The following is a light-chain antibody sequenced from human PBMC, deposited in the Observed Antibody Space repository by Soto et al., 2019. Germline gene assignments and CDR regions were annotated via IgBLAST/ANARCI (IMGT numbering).Light chain of an antibody. V-gene: IGKV1-5*03. CDR2: EVS. CDR3: QQYDTYWT. J-gene: IGKJ1*01. Sequence: DTQMTHAPSTLCGSVGRRGTMNCRASQSISPFLAWYQQKPGKAPNVLISEVSTLKSGVPSRFSGSGSGTEFTLTISSLQPDDFATYYCQQYDTYWTFGQGTKVDNK. CDR1: QSISPF.